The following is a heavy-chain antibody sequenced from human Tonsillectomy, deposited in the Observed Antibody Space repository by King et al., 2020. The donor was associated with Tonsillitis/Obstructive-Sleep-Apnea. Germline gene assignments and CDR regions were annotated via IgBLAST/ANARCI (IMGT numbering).Heavy chain of an antibody. D-gene: IGHD5-18*01. J-gene: IGHJ6*03. CDR3: ARDRETLVNGYPRRAGYYYYYMDV. Sequence: VQLQESGPGLVKPSETLSLTCTVSGGSISSYYWSWIRQPPGKGLEWIGYIYYSGSTNYNPSLKSRVTISVDTSKNQFSLKLSSVTAADTAVYYCARDRETLVNGYPRRAGYYYYYMDVWGKGTTVTVSS. CDR1: GGSISSYY. CDR2: IYYSGST. V-gene: IGHV4-59*01.